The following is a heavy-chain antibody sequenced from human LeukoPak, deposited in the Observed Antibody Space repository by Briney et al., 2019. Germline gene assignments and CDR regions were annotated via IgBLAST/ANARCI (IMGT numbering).Heavy chain of an antibody. CDR2: IYYSGST. D-gene: IGHD6-13*01. V-gene: IGHV4-59*01. Sequence: SETLSLTCTVSGGSISSYYWSWIRQPPGKGLEWIGYIYYSGSTHYNPSLKSRVTISVDTSKNQFSLKLSSVTAADTAVYYCARDLGLYSSSAAGMNVWGQGTTVTVSS. CDR1: GGSISSYY. CDR3: ARDLGLYSSSAAGMNV. J-gene: IGHJ6*02.